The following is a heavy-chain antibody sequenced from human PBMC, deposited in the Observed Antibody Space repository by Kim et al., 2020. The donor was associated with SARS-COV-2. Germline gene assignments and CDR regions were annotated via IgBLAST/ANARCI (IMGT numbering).Heavy chain of an antibody. CDR1: VGSFSVYY. V-gene: IGHV4-34*01. J-gene: IGHJ4*02. D-gene: IGHD3-3*01. Sequence: SETLSLTCGVHVGSFSVYYWSWIRQSPGKGLEWIGEIDHTGNTKSNPSLKSRVTFAIDTSKRQISLTLKSVTAADTALYYCARGQPWRSFDHWGQGTAVTLTS. CDR3: ARGQPWRSFDH. CDR2: IDHTGNT.